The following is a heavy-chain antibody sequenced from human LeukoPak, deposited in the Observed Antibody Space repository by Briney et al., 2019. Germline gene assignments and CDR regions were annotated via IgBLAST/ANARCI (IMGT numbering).Heavy chain of an antibody. CDR2: IWYDGSNK. CDR1: GFTFSSYG. J-gene: IGHJ5*02. CDR3: AKSNYGHYVGARGWFDP. D-gene: IGHD4-17*01. V-gene: IGHV3-33*06. Sequence: GGSLRLSCAASGFTFSSYGMHWVRQAPGKGLEWVAVIWYDGSNKYYADSVKGRFTISRDNSKNTLYLQMNSLRAEDTAVYYCAKSNYGHYVGARGWFDPWGQGTLVTVSS.